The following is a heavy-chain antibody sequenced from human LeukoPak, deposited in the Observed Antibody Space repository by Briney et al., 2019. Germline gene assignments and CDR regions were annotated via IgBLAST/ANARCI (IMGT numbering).Heavy chain of an antibody. D-gene: IGHD3-10*02. CDR2: ISSSGSTI. V-gene: IGHV3-11*04. CDR1: GFTFSDYY. CDR3: ARGKQLGSGSSYDFDY. Sequence: GGSLRLSCAASGFTFSDYYMSWIRQAPGKGLEWVSYISSSGSTIYYADSVKGRFTISRDNAKNSLYLQMNSLRVEDTAVYYCARGKQLGSGSSYDFDYWGQGTLVTVSS. J-gene: IGHJ4*02.